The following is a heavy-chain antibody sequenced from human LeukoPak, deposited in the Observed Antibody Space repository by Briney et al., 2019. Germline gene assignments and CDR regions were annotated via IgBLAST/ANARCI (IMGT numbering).Heavy chain of an antibody. Sequence: GGSLRLSCAASGFTFSSYSMNWVRQIPGKGLEWVSYISSSSTIYYADSVKGRFTISRDNAKNSLYLQMNSLRDEDTAVYYCARAARGSYYVHGYWGQGTLVTVSS. D-gene: IGHD1-26*01. CDR1: GFTFSSYS. V-gene: IGHV3-48*02. J-gene: IGHJ4*02. CDR2: ISSSSTI. CDR3: ARAARGSYYVHGY.